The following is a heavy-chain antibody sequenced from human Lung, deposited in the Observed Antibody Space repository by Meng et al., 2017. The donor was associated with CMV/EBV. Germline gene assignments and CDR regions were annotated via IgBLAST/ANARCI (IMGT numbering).Heavy chain of an antibody. CDR1: GGSFSGYY. CDR3: ARRGDHIVVVPAAISTRKQGYGMDV. Sequence: SQTLSLTXAVYGGSFSGYYWSWIRQPPGKGLEWIGEINHSGSTNYNPSLKSRVTISVDTSKNQFSLKLSSVTAADTAVYYCARRGDHIVVVPAAISTRKQGYGMDVWGQGTTVXVSS. V-gene: IGHV4-34*01. D-gene: IGHD2-2*01. J-gene: IGHJ6*02. CDR2: INHSGST.